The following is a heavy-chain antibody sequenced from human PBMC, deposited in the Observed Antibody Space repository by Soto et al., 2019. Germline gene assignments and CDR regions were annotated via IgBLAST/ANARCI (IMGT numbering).Heavy chain of an antibody. CDR3: AKDRVGGTFYTPLAF. CDR1: GFNFDNYG. D-gene: IGHD1-7*01. J-gene: IGHJ4*02. Sequence: GGSLRLSCQASGFNFDNYGMEWVRQSPGKGLEWVAVITYDGSFQYYADSVKCRFTISRDNSKNTLSLHLNTLKPEDTAVYHCAKDRVGGTFYTPLAFWGQGTLVTVS. CDR2: ITYDGSFQ. V-gene: IGHV3-30*18.